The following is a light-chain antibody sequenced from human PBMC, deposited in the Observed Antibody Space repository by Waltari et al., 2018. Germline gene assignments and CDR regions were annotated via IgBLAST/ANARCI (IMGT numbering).Light chain of an antibody. V-gene: IGLV2-14*03. CDR2: DVA. CDR1: SSDVDGFNF. CDR3: SSYTSVNTR. Sequence: QSALTQPASMSGSPGQSITISCTGTSSDVDGFNFVSWYQIYPGKAPKLIIYDVANRPSGVSHRFSGSRSGNTASLTISGLQAEDEADYYCSSYTSVNTRFGGGTKLTVL. J-gene: IGLJ2*01.